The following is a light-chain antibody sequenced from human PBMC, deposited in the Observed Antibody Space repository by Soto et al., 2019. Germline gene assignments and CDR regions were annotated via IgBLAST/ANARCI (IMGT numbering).Light chain of an antibody. CDR2: GAS. V-gene: IGKV1-NL1*01. J-gene: IGKJ1*01. CDR1: QGLSHY. CDR3: QQYGSSGT. Sequence: DIQMTQSPSSLSASVGDRVTITCRASQGLSHYLAWYQQKPGKVPRLLIYGASNRATGIPDRFSGSGSGTDFTLTISRLEPEDFAVYYCQQYGSSGTFGQGTKVEIK.